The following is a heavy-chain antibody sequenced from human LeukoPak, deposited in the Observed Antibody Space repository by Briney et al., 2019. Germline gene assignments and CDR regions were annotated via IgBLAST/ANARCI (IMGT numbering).Heavy chain of an antibody. Sequence: PGGSLRLSCAASGFSFKTYTMNCVRQAPGKGLEGVSSVNPSHHYKYYADSVKGRFTISRDNAKSSLYLQMNSLRAEDTAVYYCARDRDYYDSNSFSPDAFGIWGQGTMVTVSS. V-gene: IGHV3-21*01. CDR3: ARDRDYYDSNSFSPDAFGI. CDR1: GFSFKTYT. CDR2: VNPSHHYK. J-gene: IGHJ3*02. D-gene: IGHD3-22*01.